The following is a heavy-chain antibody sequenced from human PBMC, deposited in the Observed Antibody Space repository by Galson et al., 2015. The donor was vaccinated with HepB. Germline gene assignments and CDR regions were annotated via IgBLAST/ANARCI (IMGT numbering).Heavy chain of an antibody. J-gene: IGHJ5*02. CDR2: ISPHNRDT. V-gene: IGHV1-18*01. D-gene: IGHD2-15*01. CDR1: GYTFSSYS. CDR3: ARGALVVAVGATQNNWFDP. Sequence: SVKVSCKASGYTFSSYSITWVRQAPGQGLEWVGWISPHNRDTNYAQNFQGRVTMTTDTFTTTAYMELRSLRSDDTAAYYCARGALVVAVGATQNNWFDPWGRGTLVTVSS.